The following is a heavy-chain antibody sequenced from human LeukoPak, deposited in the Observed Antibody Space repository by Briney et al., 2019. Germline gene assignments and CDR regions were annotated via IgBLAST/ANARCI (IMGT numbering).Heavy chain of an antibody. V-gene: IGHV3-23*01. J-gene: IGHJ4*02. CDR3: AKDEGLEGYFDS. Sequence: GGSLRLSCAASGLTFSDYVYAMTWVRQAPGRGLEWVSTVTGSGAKTYYADSVEGRFTISRDDSKNTLYLQMNSLRAEDTAVYYCAKDEGLEGYFDSWGQGTLVTVSS. CDR1: GLTFSDYVYA. D-gene: IGHD6-6*01. CDR2: VTGSGAKT.